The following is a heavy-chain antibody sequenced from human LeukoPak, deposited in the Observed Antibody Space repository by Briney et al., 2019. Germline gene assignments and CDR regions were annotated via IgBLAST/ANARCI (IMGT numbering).Heavy chain of an antibody. J-gene: IGHJ6*02. CDR3: ARDDYSNHYYYYGMDV. V-gene: IGHV3-21*01. Sequence: GGSLRLSCAASGFIFSSYSMNWVRQAPGKGLEWVSSISSSRSYIYYADSVKGRFTISTDKAKNSLYLQMNSLRVEDAAVYYCARDDYSNHYYYYGMDVWGQGTTVTVSS. CDR1: GFIFSSYS. CDR2: ISSSRSYI. D-gene: IGHD4-11*01.